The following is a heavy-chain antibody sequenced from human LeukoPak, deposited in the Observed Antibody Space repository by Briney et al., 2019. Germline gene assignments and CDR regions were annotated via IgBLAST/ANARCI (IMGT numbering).Heavy chain of an antibody. CDR2: ISGRSGST. J-gene: IGHJ4*02. Sequence: GGSLRLSCAASGFTFSSYGMSWVRQAPGKGLEWVSAISGRSGSTYYADSVKGRFTISRDNSKNTLYLQMNSLRAEDTAVYYCAKEGATYSSGYWSFDYWGQGTLVTVSS. V-gene: IGHV3-23*01. D-gene: IGHD3-22*01. CDR3: AKEGATYSSGYWSFDY. CDR1: GFTFSSYG.